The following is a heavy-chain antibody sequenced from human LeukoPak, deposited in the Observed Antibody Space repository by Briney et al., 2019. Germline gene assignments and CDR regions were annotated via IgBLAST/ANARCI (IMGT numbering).Heavy chain of an antibody. J-gene: IGHJ4*02. CDR1: GYTFTGYY. D-gene: IGHD3-22*01. CDR2: IYPNSGGT. V-gene: IGHV1-2*02. Sequence: GASVKVSCKTSGYTFTGYYLHWVRQASGQGLEWMGWIYPNSGGTNYAQKFQGRVTMTRDTSISTAYMELSRLRSDDTAVYYCARISGSLLAFDYWGQGTLLTVSS. CDR3: ARISGSLLAFDY.